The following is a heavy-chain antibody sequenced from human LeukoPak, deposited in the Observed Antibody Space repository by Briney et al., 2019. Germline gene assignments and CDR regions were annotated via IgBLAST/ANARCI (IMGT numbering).Heavy chain of an antibody. CDR3: ARGPLLYCSSTSCYLGGYYYYGMDV. D-gene: IGHD2-2*01. Sequence: SETLSLTCAVYGGSFSGYYWSWIRQPPGKGLEWIGEINHSGTTNYNPSLKSRVTISVDTSKNQFSLKLSSVTAADTAVYYCARGPLLYCSSTSCYLGGYYYYGMDVWGKGTTVTVSS. CDR2: INHSGTT. V-gene: IGHV4-34*01. J-gene: IGHJ6*04. CDR1: GGSFSGYY.